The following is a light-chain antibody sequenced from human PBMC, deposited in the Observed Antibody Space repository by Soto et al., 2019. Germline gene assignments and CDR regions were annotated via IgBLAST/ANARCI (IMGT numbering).Light chain of an antibody. CDR3: SAWDDSLNGPGV. CDR1: SSNIGSNT. Sequence: QLVLTQPPSASGTPGQRVTISCSGSSSNIGSNTVNWYQQLPGTAPKLLIYSNNQRHSGVPDRFSGSKSGTSASLAISGLQSEDEADYYCSAWDDSLNGPGVFGGGTKLTVL. V-gene: IGLV1-44*01. J-gene: IGLJ3*02. CDR2: SNN.